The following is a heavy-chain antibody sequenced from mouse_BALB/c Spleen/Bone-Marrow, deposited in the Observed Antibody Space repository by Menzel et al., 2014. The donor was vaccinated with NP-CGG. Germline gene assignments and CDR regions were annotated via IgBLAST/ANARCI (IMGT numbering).Heavy chain of an antibody. CDR2: ISNGGGSI. Sequence: EVMLVESGGGLVQPGGSLKLSCAASGFTFSSYTMSWVRQTPEKRLVWVAYISNGGGSIYYPDTVKGRFTISRDNDKNTLDLQMSSLKSEDTAMYYCASHYYDSSPFAYWGQGTLVTVSA. D-gene: IGHD1-1*01. CDR3: ASHYYDSSPFAY. V-gene: IGHV5-12-2*01. CDR1: GFTFSSYT. J-gene: IGHJ3*01.